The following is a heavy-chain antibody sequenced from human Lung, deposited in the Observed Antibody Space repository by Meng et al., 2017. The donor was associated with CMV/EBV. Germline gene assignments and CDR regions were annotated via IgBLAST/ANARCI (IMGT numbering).Heavy chain of an antibody. CDR2: IKQDGSEK. CDR1: GFTFSSYW. D-gene: IGHD3-9*01. V-gene: IGHV3-7*01. J-gene: IGHJ3*02. CDR3: ARDRYFDWLGDAFDI. Sequence: GESXKISCAASGFTFSSYWMSWVRQAPGKGLEWVANIKQDGSEKYYVDSVKGRFTISRDNAKSSLYLQMNSLRAEDTAVYYCARDRYFDWLGDAFDIRGQGTMVTVSS.